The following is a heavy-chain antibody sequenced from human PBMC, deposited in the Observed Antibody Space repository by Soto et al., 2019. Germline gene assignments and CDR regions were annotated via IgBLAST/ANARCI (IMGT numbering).Heavy chain of an antibody. CDR2: LDYSGRP. J-gene: IGHJ4*01. V-gene: IGHV4-4*01. CDR3: ATYFRGEGGRGY. D-gene: IGHD3-16*01. CDR1: GASIATSNR. Sequence: GTLSLTCAVSGASIATSNRWSWVRQSPGKGLEWIGYLDYSGRPKYNPSLKSRVTISMDTSKNQVSLTLNSLTAADTAVYFCATYFRGEGGRGYWGRGTEVTVPS.